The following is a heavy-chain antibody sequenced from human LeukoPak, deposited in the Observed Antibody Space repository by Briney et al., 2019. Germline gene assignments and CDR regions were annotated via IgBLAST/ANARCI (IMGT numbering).Heavy chain of an antibody. CDR2: VSYDGSNT. CDR3: ARSHSSGWGPFDY. Sequence: TGGSLRLSCAASGFTFSSYAIHWVRQAPGKGLEWVAVVSYDGSNTYYADSVKGRFTVSRDNAKNSLFLQMDSLRAEDTAVYYCARSHSSGWGPFDYWGQGTLVTVSS. J-gene: IGHJ4*02. V-gene: IGHV3-30-3*01. CDR1: GFTFSSYA. D-gene: IGHD6-19*01.